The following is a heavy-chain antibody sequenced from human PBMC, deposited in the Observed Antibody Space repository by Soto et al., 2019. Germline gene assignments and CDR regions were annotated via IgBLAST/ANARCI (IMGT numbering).Heavy chain of an antibody. CDR2: IYYIGST. J-gene: IGHJ5*02. CDR3: ARSVVP. V-gene: IGHV4-31*03. CDR1: GGSISSGGYY. Sequence: QVQLQESGPGLVKPSQTLSLTCTVSGGSISSGGYYWNWIRQHPGKGLECIGSIYYIGSTYYNPSLKSRVTIPLATSKNQFSLKLSSVTAAATAVDYCARSVVPWGPGTLVTVSS.